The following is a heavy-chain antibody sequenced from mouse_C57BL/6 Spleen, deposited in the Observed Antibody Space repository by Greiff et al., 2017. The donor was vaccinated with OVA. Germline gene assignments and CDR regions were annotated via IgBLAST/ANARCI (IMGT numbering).Heavy chain of an antibody. D-gene: IGHD2-1*01. J-gene: IGHJ2*01. Sequence: VQLQQSGAELVKPGASVKLSCKASGYTFTSYWMQWVKQRPGQGLEWIGEIDPSDSYTNYNQKFKGKATLTVDTSSSTAYMQLSSLTSEDSAVYYCARAGVRYYFDYWGQGTTLTVSS. CDR1: GYTFTSYW. CDR3: ARAGVRYYFDY. CDR2: IDPSDSYT. V-gene: IGHV1-50*01.